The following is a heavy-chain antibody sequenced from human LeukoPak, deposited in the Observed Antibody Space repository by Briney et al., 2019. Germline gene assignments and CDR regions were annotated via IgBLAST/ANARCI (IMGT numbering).Heavy chain of an antibody. V-gene: IGHV4-4*07. CDR2: IYTSGTT. CDR1: GAAITSFY. Sequence: SETLSLTCTVSGAAITSFYWSWIRPPPGKGLEWIGRIYTSGTTNYNPSLKSRVTMSVDASKNQFSLKMTSVTAADTAVYDCARDSKSTSYDHWGQGTLVTASS. CDR3: ARDSKSTSYDH. J-gene: IGHJ4*02.